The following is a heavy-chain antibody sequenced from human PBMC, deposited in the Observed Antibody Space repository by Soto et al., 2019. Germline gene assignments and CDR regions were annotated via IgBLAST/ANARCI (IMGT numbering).Heavy chain of an antibody. J-gene: IGHJ3*02. Sequence: SETLSLTCAVYGGSFSGYYWSWIRQPPGKGLEWIGEINHSGSTNYNPSLKSRVTISVDTSKNQFSLKLSSVTAADTAVYYCARPDDSSGYPDAFDIWGQGTMVTVSS. CDR3: ARPDDSSGYPDAFDI. CDR2: INHSGST. CDR1: GGSFSGYY. V-gene: IGHV4-34*01. D-gene: IGHD3-22*01.